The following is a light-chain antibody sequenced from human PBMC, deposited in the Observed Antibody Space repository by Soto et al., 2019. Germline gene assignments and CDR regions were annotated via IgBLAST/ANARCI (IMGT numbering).Light chain of an antibody. CDR2: GAS. CDR1: QSFISNY. CDR3: QQYGSSPPDT. V-gene: IGKV3-20*01. Sequence: EIVLTQSPGTLSLSPGERATLSCRASQSFISNYLAWYQQKSGQAPRLLIYGASSRATGIPDRFSGSGSGTDFPLTIRRLEPEDFALYYCQQYGSSPPDTFGQGTRLEIK. J-gene: IGKJ5*01.